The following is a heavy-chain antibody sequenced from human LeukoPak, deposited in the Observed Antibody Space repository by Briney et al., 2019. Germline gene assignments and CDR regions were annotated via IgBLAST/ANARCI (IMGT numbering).Heavy chain of an antibody. CDR3: GKEGRGKAAATIDH. D-gene: IGHD2-2*01. CDR2: ISGSGGST. V-gene: IGHV3-23*01. Sequence: GGSLWPSWAASGFTFSNYAMSWVGQAPEKGLEWVSGISGSGGSTYYADSVGRFSISRHNSKNTLYLQMTSLRDEDTAVYYCGKEGRGKAAATIDHWGQGTLVTVSS. CDR1: GFTFSNYA. J-gene: IGHJ4*02.